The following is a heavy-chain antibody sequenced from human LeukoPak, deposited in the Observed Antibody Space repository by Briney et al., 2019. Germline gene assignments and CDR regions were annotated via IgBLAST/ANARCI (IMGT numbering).Heavy chain of an antibody. V-gene: IGHV3-30*18. D-gene: IGHD3-3*01. Sequence: PGGSLRLSCVGSGFPFITSNMNWVRQAPGKGLEWVAVISYDGSNKYYADSVRGRFTISRDNSKNTLYLQMNSLRAEDTAVYYCAKEDGIWSGYYPFDYWGQGTLVTVSS. J-gene: IGHJ4*02. CDR1: GFPFITSN. CDR2: ISYDGSNK. CDR3: AKEDGIWSGYYPFDY.